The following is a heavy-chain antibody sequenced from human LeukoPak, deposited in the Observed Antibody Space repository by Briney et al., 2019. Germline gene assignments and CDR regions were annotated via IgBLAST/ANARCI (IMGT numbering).Heavy chain of an antibody. CDR3: ARYSSSSKYYYYYMDV. D-gene: IGHD6-13*01. CDR1: GYSFTSYW. Sequence: GESLKSSCKGSGYSFTSYWIGWVRQMPGKGLEWMGIIYSGDSDTRYSAFFQGPVTISADKSINTAYLQWSSLKASDTAMYYCARYSSSSKYYYYYMDVWGKGTTVTVSS. CDR2: IYSGDSDT. V-gene: IGHV5-51*01. J-gene: IGHJ6*03.